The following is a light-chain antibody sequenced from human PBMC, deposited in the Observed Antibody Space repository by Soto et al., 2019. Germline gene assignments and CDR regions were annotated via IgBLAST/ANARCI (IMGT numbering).Light chain of an antibody. CDR1: QGIRNF. Sequence: DIQMTXSPTSLSASVGDRVTITCRASQGIRNFVAWYQQKPGKAPKLLIYAASTLQSGVPSRFSGSGSGTDFTLTINCLQPEDVETYSCQKYSSVPVFGPGTKVEIK. J-gene: IGKJ3*01. CDR3: QKYSSVPV. V-gene: IGKV1-27*01. CDR2: AAS.